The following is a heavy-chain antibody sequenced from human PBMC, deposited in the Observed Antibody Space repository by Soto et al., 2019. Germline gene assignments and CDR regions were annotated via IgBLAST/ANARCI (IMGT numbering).Heavy chain of an antibody. J-gene: IGHJ4*02. CDR1: GYTLTELL. CDR2: FDPEDGET. Sequence: ASVKVSCKVSGYTLTELLMHWVRQAPGKGLEWMGGFDPEDGETIYAQKFQGRVTMTEDTSTDTAYMELSSLRSEDTAVYYCATSSITMIVVVTQGSFDYWGQGTLVTVSS. V-gene: IGHV1-24*01. D-gene: IGHD3-22*01. CDR3: ATSSITMIVVVTQGSFDY.